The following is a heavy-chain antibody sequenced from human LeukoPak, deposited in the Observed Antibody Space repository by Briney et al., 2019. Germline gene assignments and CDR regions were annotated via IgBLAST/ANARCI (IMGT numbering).Heavy chain of an antibody. Sequence: KPSETLSLTCTVSGGSISSSSYYWGWIRQPPGKGLEWIGSIYYSGSTYYKSSLKSRVTISADTSKNQFSLKLSSVTAADTAVYYCATYHYDSSGSTTFDYWGQGTLVTVSS. V-gene: IGHV4-39*01. CDR3: ATYHYDSSGSTTFDY. D-gene: IGHD3-22*01. CDR1: GGSISSSSYY. CDR2: IYYSGST. J-gene: IGHJ4*02.